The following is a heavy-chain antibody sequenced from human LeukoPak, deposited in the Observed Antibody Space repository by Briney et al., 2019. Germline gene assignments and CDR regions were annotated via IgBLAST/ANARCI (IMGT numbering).Heavy chain of an antibody. CDR3: ARGNSVITGTEFDY. J-gene: IGHJ4*02. CDR2: INHSGST. D-gene: IGHD1-20*01. Sequence: SETLSLTCAVYGGSFSGYYWSWIRQPPGKGLEWIGEINHSGSTNYNPSLKSRVTISVDTSKNQFSLKLSSVTAADTAVYYCARGNSVITGTEFDYWGQGTLVTVSS. CDR1: GGSFSGYY. V-gene: IGHV4-34*01.